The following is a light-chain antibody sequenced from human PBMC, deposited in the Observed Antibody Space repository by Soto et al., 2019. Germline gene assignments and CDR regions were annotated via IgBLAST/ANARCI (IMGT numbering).Light chain of an antibody. CDR2: DAS. Sequence: DIQMTQSPSSLSASVGDRVTIACQSSHDVSRNLNWFQQKPGEAPKLLIYDASNLERGVPSRFSASGSGTDFTFTISSLQAEDVAVYYCQQYFSTPFTFGPGTKVDIK. J-gene: IGKJ3*01. V-gene: IGKV1-33*01. CDR3: QQYFSTPFT. CDR1: HDVSRN.